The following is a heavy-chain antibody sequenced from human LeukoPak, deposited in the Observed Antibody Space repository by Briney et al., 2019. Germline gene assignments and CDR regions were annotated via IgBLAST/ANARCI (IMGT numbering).Heavy chain of an antibody. J-gene: IGHJ4*02. CDR3: ASLRDGYTFLDY. Sequence: GASVKVSCKASGYTFTSFSMHWVRQAPGQRLEWMGIINPSGGSTSYPQKFQGRVTITADISTSTAYMDLSSLRSEDTAMYYCASLRDGYTFLDYWGQGTLVTVSS. CDR2: INPSGGST. D-gene: IGHD5-24*01. CDR1: GYTFTSFS. V-gene: IGHV1-46*01.